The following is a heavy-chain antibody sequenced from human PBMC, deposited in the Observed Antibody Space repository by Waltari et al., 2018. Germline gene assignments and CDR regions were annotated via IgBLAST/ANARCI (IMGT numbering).Heavy chain of an antibody. J-gene: IGHJ4*02. CDR3: ARDGDRNYDY. CDR1: VFSVSDYW. V-gene: IGHV3-7*01. CDR2: IKTDGGET. D-gene: IGHD1-7*01. Sequence: EVQLVESGGGLVQTGGSLSLFGRLSVFSVSDYWMPWVSQAPGEGLEWVGNIKTDGGETYYTDSVKGRFTISRDNGKNSLFLQMDSLKVEDTAVYYCARDGDRNYDYWGQGTLVTVSS.